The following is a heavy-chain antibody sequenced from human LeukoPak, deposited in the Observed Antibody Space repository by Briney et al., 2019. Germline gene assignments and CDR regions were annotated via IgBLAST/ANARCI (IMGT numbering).Heavy chain of an antibody. CDR2: IHHSGST. J-gene: IGHJ1*01. CDR3: ARGGAARLHFQN. CDR1: GGSISTYY. Sequence: SETLSLTCTVSGGSISTYYWSWIRQPPGKGLEWIGYIHHSGSTNYNPSLQSRVTISVDTSKNQFSLNLNSVTAADTAVYYCARGGAARLHFQNWGQGTLVTVSS. V-gene: IGHV4-59*01. D-gene: IGHD6-6*01.